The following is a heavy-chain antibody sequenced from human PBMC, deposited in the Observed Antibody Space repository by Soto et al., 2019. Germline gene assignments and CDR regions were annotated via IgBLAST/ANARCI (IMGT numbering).Heavy chain of an antibody. D-gene: IGHD3-22*01. J-gene: IGHJ5*02. Sequence: SETLSLTCAVYGGSISRHYWNWILQPPGKGLEWIGEINHSGRTNYYPSLKSRVTMSVDTSKNQFSLKLSSVTAADTAVYYCARLGGYYQALAPRGPGTLVTVSS. CDR2: INHSGRT. CDR3: ARLGGYYQALAP. CDR1: GGSISRHY. V-gene: IGHV4-34*01.